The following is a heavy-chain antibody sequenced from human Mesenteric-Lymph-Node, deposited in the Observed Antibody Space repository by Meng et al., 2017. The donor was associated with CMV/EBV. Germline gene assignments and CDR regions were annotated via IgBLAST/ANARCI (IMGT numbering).Heavy chain of an antibody. D-gene: IGHD2-2*01. J-gene: IGHJ5*02. CDR2: ISVYNDKV. V-gene: IGHV1-18*01. CDR3: ARDSLGATVAVPAAMDVGWFDP. Sequence: ASVKVSCKASGGTFSVYAISWVRQAPGHGLEWMGWISVYNDKVNYAQNFQGRVTMTTDTSTTTAYMELRSLRSDDTAVYYCARDSLGATVAVPAAMDVGWFDPWGQGTLVTVSS. CDR1: GGTFSVYA.